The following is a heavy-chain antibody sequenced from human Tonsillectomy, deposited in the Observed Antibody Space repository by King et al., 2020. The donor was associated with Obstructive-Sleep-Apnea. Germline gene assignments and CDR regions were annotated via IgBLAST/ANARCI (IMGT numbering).Heavy chain of an antibody. J-gene: IGHJ4*02. CDR2: ILPIFGTT. D-gene: IGHD3-10*01. V-gene: IGHV1-69*12. CDR3: ARGRTMIRGVPYYFDY. CDR1: GGTFSSYA. Sequence: QLVQSGAEVKKPGSSVKVSCKASGGTFSSYAISWVRQAPGQGLEWMGEILPIFGTTNHPQTFHGRVTITADESTNTAYMELSSLRSEDTAVYYCARGRTMIRGVPYYFDYWGQGTLVTVSS.